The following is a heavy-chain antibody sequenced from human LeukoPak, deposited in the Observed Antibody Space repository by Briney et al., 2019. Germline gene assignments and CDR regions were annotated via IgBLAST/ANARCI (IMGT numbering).Heavy chain of an antibody. D-gene: IGHD4-17*01. CDR2: IWYDGSNK. V-gene: IGHV3-33*01. CDR3: ARDGGDYGDLLGDY. CDR1: GFTFSSYG. Sequence: PGGSLRLSCAASGFTFSSYGIHWVRQAPGKGLEWVAVIWYDGSNKYYADSVKGRFTVSRDDSKNTLYLQMNSLRAEDTAVYYCARDGGDYGDLLGDYWGQGTLVTVSS. J-gene: IGHJ4*02.